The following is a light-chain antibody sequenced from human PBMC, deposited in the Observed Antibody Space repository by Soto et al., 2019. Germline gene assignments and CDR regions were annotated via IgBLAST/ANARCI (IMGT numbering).Light chain of an antibody. CDR2: ATS. CDR3: QQSYTSPFT. CDR1: QPISTY. J-gene: IGKJ2*01. Sequence: DIQMTQSPSSLSASVGDRVTITCRASQPISTYLNWYQQRPGKAPKFLISATSTLQSGVPARFSGSGSGTGFTLTISTLSPEDVGTYFFQQSYTSPFTFGQGTRLVI. V-gene: IGKV1-39*01.